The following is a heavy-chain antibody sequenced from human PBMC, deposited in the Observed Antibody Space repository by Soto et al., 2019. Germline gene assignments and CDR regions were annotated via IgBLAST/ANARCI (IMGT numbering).Heavy chain of an antibody. CDR1: GYTFTSYG. CDR2: ISAYNGNT. D-gene: IGHD3-3*01. Sequence: GASVKVSCKASGYTFTSYGISWVRQAPGQGLEWMGWISAYNGNTNYAQKLQGRVTMTTDTSTSTAYMGLRSLRSDATAVYYRASDGANYDFWKFDPWGQGSLGTVSS. J-gene: IGHJ5*02. V-gene: IGHV1-18*04. CDR3: ASDGANYDFWKFDP.